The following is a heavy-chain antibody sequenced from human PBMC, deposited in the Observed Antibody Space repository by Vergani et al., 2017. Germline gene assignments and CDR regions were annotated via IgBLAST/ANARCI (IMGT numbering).Heavy chain of an antibody. Sequence: EVQLLESGGGLVQPGGSLRLSCAASGFTFSSYAMSWVRQAPGKGLEWVSAISGSGGSTYYAASVKGRFTISRDTSKNTLYLQMNSLRAEDTAVYYWAKGETTDHRGGSHYYYYCYYMDVWGKGTTVTVSS. J-gene: IGHJ6*03. V-gene: IGHV3-23*01. CDR2: ISGSGGST. CDR3: AKGETTDHRGGSHYYYYCYYMDV. CDR1: GFTFSSYA. D-gene: IGHD1-7*01.